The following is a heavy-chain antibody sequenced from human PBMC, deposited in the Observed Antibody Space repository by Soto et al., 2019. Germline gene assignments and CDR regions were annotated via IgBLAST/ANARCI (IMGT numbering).Heavy chain of an antibody. V-gene: IGHV3-7*01. J-gene: IGHJ5*02. CDR2: INKDGSER. D-gene: IGHD1-20*01. CDR3: ARDGHNTYDVDR. Sequence: EVQLVESGGVLVQPGESLRLSCVASGFTFDDYWMNWVRQAPGKGLEWVAIINKDGSERYYVDSVKGRFTISRDNSKDSLFLQMESLGAEDTALYYCARDGHNTYDVDRWGQGTRVTVSS. CDR1: GFTFDDYW.